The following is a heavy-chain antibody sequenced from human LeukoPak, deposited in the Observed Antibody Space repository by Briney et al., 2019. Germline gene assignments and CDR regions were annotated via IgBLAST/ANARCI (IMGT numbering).Heavy chain of an antibody. V-gene: IGHV1-69*06. D-gene: IGHD2-2*01. CDR1: GGIITNYA. J-gene: IGHJ2*01. CDR2: IIPIFGTS. CDR3: ARVAAAIPRWYFDL. Sequence: SVKVSCKTSGGIITNYAISWVRQAPGHGLEWVGVIIPIFGTSNYAQKFQGRVTITADKSTNTAYMELSSLRSEDTAVYYCARVAAAIPRWYFDLWGRGTLVTVSS.